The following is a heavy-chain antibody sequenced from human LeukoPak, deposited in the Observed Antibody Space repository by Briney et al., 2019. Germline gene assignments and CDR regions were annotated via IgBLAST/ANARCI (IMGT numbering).Heavy chain of an antibody. D-gene: IGHD4-11*01. CDR3: ARGGYSNYVDY. V-gene: IGHV4-59*01. CDR2: IYYSGST. Sequence: SETLSLTCTVSGGSISSYYWSWIRQPPGKGLEWIGYIYYSGSTNYNPSLKSRVTISVDTSKNQFSLKLSSVTAADTAVCYCARGGYSNYVDYWGQGTLVTVSS. CDR1: GGSISSYY. J-gene: IGHJ4*02.